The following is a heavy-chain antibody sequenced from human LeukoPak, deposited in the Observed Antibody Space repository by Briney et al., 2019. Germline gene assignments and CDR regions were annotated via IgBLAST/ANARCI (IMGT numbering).Heavy chain of an antibody. CDR1: GFSFSTHW. CDR3: RSLTVVARDH. CDR2: INSDGSAT. V-gene: IGHV3-74*01. J-gene: IGHJ4*02. D-gene: IGHD3-22*01. Sequence: HPGGSLRLSCAASGFSFSTHWMHWVRQAPGKGLVYVAQINSDGSATAYADSVKGRFTISRDNAKNTLSLEMSSLRAEDTAVYYCRSLTVVARDHWGQGTLVTVSS.